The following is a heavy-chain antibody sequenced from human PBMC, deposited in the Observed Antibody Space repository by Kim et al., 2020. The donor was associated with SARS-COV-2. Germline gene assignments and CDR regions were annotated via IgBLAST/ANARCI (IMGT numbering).Heavy chain of an antibody. V-gene: IGHV4-34*01. Sequence: SETLSLTCAVYGGSFSGYYWCWIRQPPGKGLEWIGEINHSGSTNYNPSLKSRVTISVDTSKNQFSLKLSSVTAADTAVYYCARVLSPYYYDSSGYLTFDYWGQGTLVTVSS. CDR1: GGSFSGYY. D-gene: IGHD3-22*01. CDR2: INHSGST. CDR3: ARVLSPYYYDSSGYLTFDY. J-gene: IGHJ4*02.